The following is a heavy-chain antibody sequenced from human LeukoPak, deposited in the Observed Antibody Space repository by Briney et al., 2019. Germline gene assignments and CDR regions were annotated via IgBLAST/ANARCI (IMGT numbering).Heavy chain of an antibody. V-gene: IGHV1-46*01. Sequence: ASVKVSCKASGYTFTSYYMHWVRQAPGQGLEWMGIINPSGGSTSYAQRFQGRVTMTRDTSTSTVYMELSSLRSGDTAVYYCARDPTHGSGSTNWFDPWGQGTLVTVSS. J-gene: IGHJ5*02. CDR1: GYTFTSYY. CDR2: INPSGGST. CDR3: ARDPTHGSGSTNWFDP. D-gene: IGHD3-10*01.